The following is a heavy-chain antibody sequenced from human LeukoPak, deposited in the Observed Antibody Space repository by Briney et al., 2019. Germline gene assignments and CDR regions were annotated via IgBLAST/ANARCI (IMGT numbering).Heavy chain of an antibody. V-gene: IGHV4-59*01. CDR1: GASITRYF. D-gene: IGHD3-16*01. J-gene: IGHJ4*02. CDR3: ARGDVYKSTLFDY. Sequence: SETLSLTCTVSGASITRYFWNWIRQPPGKELEWIGYISPGGSTNYNPSLKSRVTISIDTSKNQFSLKLTDAPVSDKAVYYCARGDVYKSTLFDYWGQGTLVTVSS. CDR2: ISPGGST.